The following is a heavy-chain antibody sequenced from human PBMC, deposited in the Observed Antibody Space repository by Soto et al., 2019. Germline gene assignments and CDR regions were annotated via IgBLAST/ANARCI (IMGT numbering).Heavy chain of an antibody. CDR1: GFTFSSYA. D-gene: IGHD4-17*01. CDR3: ATRTVGWYFDL. V-gene: IGHV3-23*01. Sequence: EVQLLESGGGLVQPGGSLRLSCAASGFTFSSYAMNWVRQAPGKGLGWVSVISGSGGSTYYADAVKGRSTISRDNSMNTLYLQMNRLGAEDTAVYYCATRTVGWYFDLWGRGTLVTGSS. J-gene: IGHJ2*01. CDR2: ISGSGGST.